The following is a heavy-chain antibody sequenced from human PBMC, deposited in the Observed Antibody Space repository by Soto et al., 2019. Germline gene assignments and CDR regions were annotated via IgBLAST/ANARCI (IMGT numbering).Heavy chain of an antibody. CDR2: ISYDGSNK. CDR3: ARDRKILGVGSYGLDV. Sequence: LRLSCAASGFTFSAFAIHWVRHAPVKGLEWVAIISYDGSNKYYADSVKGRFTISRDSSKNTLYLQMTSLRIEDTAVYYCARDRKILGVGSYGLDVWGQGTTVTVSS. J-gene: IGHJ6*02. V-gene: IGHV3-30-3*01. CDR1: GFTFSAFA. D-gene: IGHD3-3*01.